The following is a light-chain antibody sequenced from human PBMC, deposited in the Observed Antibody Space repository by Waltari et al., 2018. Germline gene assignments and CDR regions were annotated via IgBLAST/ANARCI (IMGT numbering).Light chain of an antibody. CDR3: HQSGSLPFT. Sequence: EIVLTQYPDFQSVTPKEKVTITCRASQSIGSSLHWYKQKPAQSPKLLTKYASQSFSGVPSRFSCSGSGTDFTLTINSLEAEDAATYYCHQSGSLPFTFGPGTKVDIK. V-gene: IGKV6-21*01. CDR2: YAS. CDR1: QSIGSS. J-gene: IGKJ3*01.